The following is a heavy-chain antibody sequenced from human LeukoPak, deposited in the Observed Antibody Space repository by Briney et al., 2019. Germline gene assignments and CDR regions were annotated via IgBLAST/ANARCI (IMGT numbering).Heavy chain of an antibody. Sequence: ASVKVSCKASGYTFTGYYMHWVRQAPGQGLEWMGWINPNSGGTNYAQKFQGRVTMTRDTSISTAYMELSRLRSDDTAVYYCATPELRGSTSPQSAFDIWGQGTMVTVSS. CDR1: GYTFTGYY. D-gene: IGHD2-2*01. CDR3: ATPELRGSTSPQSAFDI. CDR2: INPNSGGT. J-gene: IGHJ3*02. V-gene: IGHV1-2*02.